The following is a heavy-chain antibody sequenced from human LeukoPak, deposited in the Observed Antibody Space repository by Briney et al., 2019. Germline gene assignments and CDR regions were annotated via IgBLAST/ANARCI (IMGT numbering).Heavy chain of an antibody. CDR3: ASAYYGSGSYYKDY. V-gene: IGHV4-34*01. CDR1: GFTFSDYY. CDR2: INHSGST. D-gene: IGHD3-10*01. J-gene: IGHJ4*02. Sequence: PGGSLRLSCVAFGFTFSDYYMSWIRQPPGKGLEWIGEINHSGSTNYNPSLKSRVTISVDTSKNQFSLKLSSVTAADTAVYYCASAYYGSGSYYKDYWGQGTLVTVSS.